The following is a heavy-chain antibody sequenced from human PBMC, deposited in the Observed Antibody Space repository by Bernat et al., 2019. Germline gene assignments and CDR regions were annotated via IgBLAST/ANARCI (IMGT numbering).Heavy chain of an antibody. J-gene: IGHJ4*02. Sequence: QVQPVQSGAEVKKPGPSVKVSCKASGGTFSSYAISWVRQAPGQGLGWMGGIIPIFGTANYEQKFQGRVTITADESTSTAYMELSSLGSEGTAVYYCARYRSVAAARAYWFDYWGQGTLVTVSS. D-gene: IGHD6-25*01. CDR3: ARYRSVAAARAYWFDY. V-gene: IGHV1-69*12. CDR1: GGTFSSYA. CDR2: IIPIFGTA.